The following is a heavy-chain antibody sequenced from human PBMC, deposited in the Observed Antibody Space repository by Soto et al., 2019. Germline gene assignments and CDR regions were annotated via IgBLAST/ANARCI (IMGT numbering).Heavy chain of an antibody. V-gene: IGHV4-39*01. CDR3: ARLAYYYDS. Sequence: ASETLSLTCTVSGGSISSSSYYWGWIRQPPGKGLEWIGSIYYSGSTYYNPSLKSRVTISVDTSKNQFSLKLSSVTAADTAVYYCARLAYYYDSWGQGTLVTVSS. CDR2: IYYSGST. J-gene: IGHJ4*02. CDR1: GGSISSSSYY. D-gene: IGHD3-22*01.